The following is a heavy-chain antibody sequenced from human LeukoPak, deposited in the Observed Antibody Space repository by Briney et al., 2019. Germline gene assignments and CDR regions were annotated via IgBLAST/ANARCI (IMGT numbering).Heavy chain of an antibody. CDR1: GGAISSGDYF. CDR2: TYHRGSP. J-gene: IGHJ5*02. CDR3: ARGVTMVRRGPLPNWFDP. V-gene: IGHV4-61*08. D-gene: IGHD3-10*01. Sequence: PSETLSLTCTVSGGAISSGDYFWSWIRQPPGKALEWIAYTYHRGSPFYNPSLKSRVTISVDTSKNQFSLKLSSVTAADTAVYYCARGVTMVRRGPLPNWFDPWGQGTLVTVSS.